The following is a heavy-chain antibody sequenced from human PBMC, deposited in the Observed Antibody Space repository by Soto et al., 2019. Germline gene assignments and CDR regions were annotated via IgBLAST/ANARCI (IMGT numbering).Heavy chain of an antibody. V-gene: IGHV1-3*01. CDR2: INAGSGGT. Sequence: GGSVKVSCKASGYAFSRYAINWIRQAHGQGLEWLGWINAGSGGTKYSQNFQGRVTITRDTAASTVYLDLSSLRSDDTAVYYCARERGSTATFDYWGQGTLVTVSS. D-gene: IGHD4-17*01. CDR1: GYAFSRYA. CDR3: ARERGSTATFDY. J-gene: IGHJ4*02.